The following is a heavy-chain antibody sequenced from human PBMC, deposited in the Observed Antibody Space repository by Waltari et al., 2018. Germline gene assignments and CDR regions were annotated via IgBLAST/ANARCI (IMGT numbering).Heavy chain of an antibody. Sequence: QVQLVQSGAEVGKPGASVKVSCQAPGYRFSDYDIYWVRQTPGQGLEWMAWIKPNSGETKYAQKFQGRVTLTRDTSISTAYMELPRMTVDDTAVYYCARGNHLDFWGQGTIVTVSS. CDR2: IKPNSGET. CDR1: GYRFSDYD. J-gene: IGHJ4*02. V-gene: IGHV1-2*02. CDR3: ARGNHLDF.